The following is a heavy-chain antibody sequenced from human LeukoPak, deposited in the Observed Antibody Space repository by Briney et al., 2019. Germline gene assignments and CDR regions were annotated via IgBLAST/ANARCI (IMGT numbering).Heavy chain of an antibody. Sequence: SETLSLTCTVYGGSISSYYWSWIRQPPGKGLEWIGYIYYSGSTNYNPSLKSRVTISVDTSKNQFSLKLSSVTAADTAVYYCAGVYYYDSSGYQEGWGQGTLVTVSS. V-gene: IGHV4-59*01. CDR1: GGSISSYY. D-gene: IGHD3-22*01. CDR2: IYYSGST. CDR3: AGVYYYDSSGYQEG. J-gene: IGHJ4*02.